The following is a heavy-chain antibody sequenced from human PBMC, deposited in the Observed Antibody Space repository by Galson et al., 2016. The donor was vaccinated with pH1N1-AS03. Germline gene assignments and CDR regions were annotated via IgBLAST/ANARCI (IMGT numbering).Heavy chain of an antibody. Sequence: SLRLSCAASGFSFGNYPMHWVRQAPGKGLEWVAVSWKDGRNEDYADSVKGRFTISRDNSKNTLFLQMNSLRADDMAVYYCAKGSGDWGPGTLVTVSS. CDR1: GFSFGNYP. CDR2: SWKDGRNE. V-gene: IGHV3-33*06. J-gene: IGHJ4*02. D-gene: IGHD1-1*01. CDR3: AKGSGD.